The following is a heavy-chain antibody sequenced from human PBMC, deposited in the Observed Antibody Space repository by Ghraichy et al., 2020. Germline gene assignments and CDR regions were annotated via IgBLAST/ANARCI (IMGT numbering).Heavy chain of an antibody. Sequence: SETLSLTCAVYGGSFSGYYWSWIRQPPGKGLEWIGEINHSGSTKYNPSLKSRVTISVDTSKNQFSLKLSSVTAADTAVYSCARGRALTYYFYTSLKIGAFDIWGQGTMVTVSS. J-gene: IGHJ3*02. CDR2: INHSGST. CDR3: ARGRALTYYFYTSLKIGAFDI. CDR1: GGSFSGYY. V-gene: IGHV4-34*01. D-gene: IGHD3-22*01.